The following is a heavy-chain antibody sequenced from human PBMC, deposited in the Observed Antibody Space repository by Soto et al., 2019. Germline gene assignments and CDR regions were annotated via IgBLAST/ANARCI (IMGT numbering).Heavy chain of an antibody. D-gene: IGHD1-26*01. CDR2: MNPNSGNT. Sequence: GASVKVSCKASGYTFTSYDINWVRQATGQGLEWMGWMNPNSGNTGYAQKFQGRVTMTRNTSISTAYMELSSLRSEDTAVYYCARVGRIVGALGYWGQGTLVTVSS. CDR3: ARVGRIVGALGY. V-gene: IGHV1-8*01. CDR1: GYTFTSYD. J-gene: IGHJ4*02.